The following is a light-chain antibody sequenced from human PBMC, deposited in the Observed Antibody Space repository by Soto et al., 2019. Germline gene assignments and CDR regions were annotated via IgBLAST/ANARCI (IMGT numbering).Light chain of an antibody. V-gene: IGKV3-11*01. J-gene: IGKJ4*01. CDR2: EAS. Sequence: EIVLTQSPVTLSLSPGETATLSCRASQSVGTYLAWYQLKSGQAPGLLIYEASKRATGIPARFSGRGSGTDFTLTISSLEPEDFALYYCQQGSNWPPLTFGGGTKVDIK. CDR1: QSVGTY. CDR3: QQGSNWPPLT.